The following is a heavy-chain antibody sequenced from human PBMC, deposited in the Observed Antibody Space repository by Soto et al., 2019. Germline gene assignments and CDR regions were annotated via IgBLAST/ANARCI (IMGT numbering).Heavy chain of an antibody. CDR2: ISSSSSTI. J-gene: IGHJ3*02. D-gene: IGHD6-13*01. V-gene: IGHV3-48*01. CDR3: ARDHAAADAFDI. CDR1: GFTFSSYS. Sequence: GGSLRLSCAASGFTFSSYSMSWVRQAPGKGLEWVSYISSSSSTIYYADSVKGRFTISRDNAKNSLYLQMNSLRAEDTAVYYWARDHAAADAFDIWGQGTMVTVSS.